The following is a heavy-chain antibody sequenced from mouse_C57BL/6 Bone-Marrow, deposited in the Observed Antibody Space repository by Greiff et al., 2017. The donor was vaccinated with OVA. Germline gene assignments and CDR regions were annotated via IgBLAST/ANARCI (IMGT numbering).Heavy chain of an antibody. CDR1: GFNIKDDY. CDR2: IDPENGDT. V-gene: IGHV14-4*01. D-gene: IGHD2-4*01. CDR3: TTGGLRRPYAMDY. Sequence: EVKLVESGAELVRPGASVKLSCTASGFNIKDDYMHWVKQRPEQGLEWIGWIDPENGDTEYASKFQGKATITADTSSNTAYLQLSSLTSEDTAVYYCTTGGLRRPYAMDYWGQGTSVTVSS. J-gene: IGHJ4*01.